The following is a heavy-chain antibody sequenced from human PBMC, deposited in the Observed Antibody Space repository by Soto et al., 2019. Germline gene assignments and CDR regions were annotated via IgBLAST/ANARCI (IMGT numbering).Heavy chain of an antibody. CDR3: ARESAYYVYYFDY. Sequence: PSETLSLTCTVSGGSISSGDYYWRWIRQPPGKGLEWSGYIYYSGNTYYNPSLKSRVTISLDTSKNQFSLKLSSVTAADTAVYYCARESAYYVYYFDYWGQGTLVTVSS. CDR2: IYYSGNT. D-gene: IGHD3-22*01. CDR1: GGSISSGDYY. J-gene: IGHJ4*02. V-gene: IGHV4-30-4*01.